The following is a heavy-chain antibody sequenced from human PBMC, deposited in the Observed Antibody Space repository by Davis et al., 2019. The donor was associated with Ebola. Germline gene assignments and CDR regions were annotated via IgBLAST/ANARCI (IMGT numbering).Heavy chain of an antibody. D-gene: IGHD3-16*01. CDR1: GFIVSDKY. Sequence: GESLKISCAASGFIVSDKYMSWVRQAPGKGLEWVANIKQDGSDKYYVDSVKGRFTISRDNARNSLYLEMNSLRVEDTAVYYCVKRSGGELPEYWGQGTQVTVSS. V-gene: IGHV3-7*03. CDR2: IKQDGSDK. CDR3: VKRSGGELPEY. J-gene: IGHJ4*02.